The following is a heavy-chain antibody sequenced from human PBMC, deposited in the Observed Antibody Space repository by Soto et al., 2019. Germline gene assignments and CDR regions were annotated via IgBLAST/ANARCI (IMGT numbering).Heavy chain of an antibody. CDR3: ASTEDFFDY. V-gene: IGHV4-31*03. Sequence: SETLSLTCSVSGVSLTSGTYYWSWIRQHPGKGLEWIGYIFYSGSTDYNPSLKSRVNISVDTSKNQFSLKLSSVTAADMAVYYCASTEDFFDYWGQGTLVTVSS. CDR1: GVSLTSGTYY. CDR2: IFYSGST. J-gene: IGHJ4*02.